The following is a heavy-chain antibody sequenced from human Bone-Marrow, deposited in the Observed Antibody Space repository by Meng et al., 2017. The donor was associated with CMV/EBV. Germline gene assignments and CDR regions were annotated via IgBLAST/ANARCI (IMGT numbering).Heavy chain of an antibody. CDR2: INPNSGGT. D-gene: IGHD2-2*01. CDR1: GYTFTGYY. CDR3: ARDSYCSSTSCYNWYFDL. V-gene: IGHV1-2*02. Sequence: ASVKVSCKASGYTFTGYYMHWVRQAPGQGLEWMGWINPNSGGTNYAQKFQGRVTMTRDTSISTAYMELSRLRSDDTAVYYCARDSYCSSTSCYNWYFDLWGRGTRVTVSS. J-gene: IGHJ2*01.